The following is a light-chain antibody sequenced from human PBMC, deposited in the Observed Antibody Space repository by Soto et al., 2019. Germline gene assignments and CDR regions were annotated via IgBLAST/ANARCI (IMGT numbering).Light chain of an antibody. Sequence: EVVLTQSPATLSLSPGERATLSCRASQSISTNLAWYQQKPGQAPRLLIYDVSDRATGIPARFSGSGSGTVFTLTISSLEPEDFAVYYCQHRSSWPLTFGGGTKVEIK. V-gene: IGKV3-11*01. CDR2: DVS. CDR3: QHRSSWPLT. CDR1: QSISTN. J-gene: IGKJ4*01.